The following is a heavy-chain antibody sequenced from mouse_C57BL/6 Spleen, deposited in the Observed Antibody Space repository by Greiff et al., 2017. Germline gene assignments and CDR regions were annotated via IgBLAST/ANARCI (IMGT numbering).Heavy chain of an antibody. Sequence: QVQLQQSGPELVKPGASVKISCKASGYAFSSSWMNWVKQRPGKGLEWIGRIYTGDGDTNYNGKFKGKATLTADKSTSTAYMQRSSLTSEDSAVYLSAREEFAYWGQGTLVTVSA. J-gene: IGHJ3*01. CDR1: GYAFSSSW. CDR2: IYTGDGDT. V-gene: IGHV1-82*01. CDR3: AREEFAY.